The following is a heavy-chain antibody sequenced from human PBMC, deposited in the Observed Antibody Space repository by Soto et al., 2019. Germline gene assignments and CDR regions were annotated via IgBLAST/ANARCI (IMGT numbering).Heavy chain of an antibody. V-gene: IGHV4-34*01. CDR2: ISPSGTT. J-gene: IGHJ4*02. CDR3: ATSLWFGTQPEI. D-gene: IGHD3-10*01. Sequence: SETLSLTCAVYGGSFSNNYWTWFRQPPGKGLEWIGEISPSGTTKYIPSLKSRGTISVDTSRKQFFLKVTSVSAAHTALYYSATSLWFGTQPEIWGPGTLVTVSS. CDR1: GGSFSNNY.